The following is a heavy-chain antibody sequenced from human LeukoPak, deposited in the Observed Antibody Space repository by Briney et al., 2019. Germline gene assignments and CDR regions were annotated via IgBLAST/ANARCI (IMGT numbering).Heavy chain of an antibody. CDR2: ISYDGSNK. J-gene: IGHJ4*02. D-gene: IGHD6-13*01. CDR1: GFTFSSYG. V-gene: IGHV3-30*18. Sequence: GGSLRLSCAASGFTFSSYGMHWVRQAPGKGLEWVALISYDGSNKYFADSVKGRFTISRDNSKNTLYLQMHSLRAEDTAVYYCAKDNVAAAGRYFDYWGQGTLVTVSS. CDR3: AKDNVAAAGRYFDY.